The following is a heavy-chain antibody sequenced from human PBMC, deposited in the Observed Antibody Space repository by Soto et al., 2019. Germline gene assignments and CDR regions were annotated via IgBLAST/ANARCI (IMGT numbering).Heavy chain of an antibody. CDR3: ASTRDCSGGSCYSWFDP. J-gene: IGHJ5*02. CDR1: GYTFTSYY. D-gene: IGHD2-15*01. CDR2: INPSGGST. Sequence: ASVKVSCKASGYTFTSYYMHWVRQAPGQGLEWMGIINPSGGSTSYAQKFQGRVTMTRDTSTSTVHMELSSLRSEDTAVYYCASTRDCSGGSCYSWFDPWGQGTLVTVSS. V-gene: IGHV1-46*03.